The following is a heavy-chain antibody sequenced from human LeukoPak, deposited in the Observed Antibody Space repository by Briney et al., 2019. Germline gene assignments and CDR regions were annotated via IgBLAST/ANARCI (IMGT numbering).Heavy chain of an antibody. J-gene: IGHJ4*02. CDR3: AEGGIAVTGDFDY. Sequence: TGGSLRLSCAASEFTFSIYAMSWVRQAPGRGLEWVSGISASGASTYYADSVKGRFTISRDNSKNTLYLQMNSLRADDSAVYFCAEGGIAVTGDFDYWGQGTLVTVSS. CDR2: ISASGAST. CDR1: EFTFSIYA. D-gene: IGHD6-19*01. V-gene: IGHV3-23*01.